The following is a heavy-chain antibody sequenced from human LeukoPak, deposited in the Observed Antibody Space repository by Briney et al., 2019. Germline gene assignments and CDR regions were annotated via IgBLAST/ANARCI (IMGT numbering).Heavy chain of an antibody. V-gene: IGHV3-74*01. CDR2: ISTDGYTT. D-gene: IGHD2-15*01. J-gene: IGHJ4*02. Sequence: GGSLRLSCAASGVAFSAYKMHWVRQAPRKGLVWVSRISTDGYTTDYADFVQGRFTASRDNTENTWSLEMNSLRAEDTAVYYCVVGGSPGYWGPGTLVTVSS. CDR3: VVGGSPGY. CDR1: GVAFSAYK.